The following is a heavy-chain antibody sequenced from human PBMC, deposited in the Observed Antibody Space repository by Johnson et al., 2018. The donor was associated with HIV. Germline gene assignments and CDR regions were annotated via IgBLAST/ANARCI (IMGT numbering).Heavy chain of an antibody. Sequence: QVQVVESGGGVVQPGRSLRLSCAASGFTFSSYAMHWVRQAPGKGLEWVAVISYDGSNKYYADSVKGRFTISRDNSKNTLYLQMNSLRAEDTAVYYCASAAAGIETDAFDIWGQGTMVTVSS. CDR2: ISYDGSNK. D-gene: IGHD6-13*01. J-gene: IGHJ3*02. CDR1: GFTFSSYA. V-gene: IGHV3-30*04. CDR3: ASAAAGIETDAFDI.